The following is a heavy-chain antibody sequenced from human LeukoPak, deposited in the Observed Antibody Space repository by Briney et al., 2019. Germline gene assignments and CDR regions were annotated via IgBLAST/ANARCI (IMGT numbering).Heavy chain of an antibody. V-gene: IGHV3-11*04. CDR2: ISSSGSTI. J-gene: IGHJ4*02. Sequence: GGSLRLSCATSGFTFSDYYMSWIRQAPGKGLEWVSYISSSGSTIYYADSVKGRFTISRDNAKNSLYLQMNSLRAEDTAVYYCARVKYSGSYPHDYWGQGTLVTVSS. CDR3: ARVKYSGSYPHDY. D-gene: IGHD1-26*01. CDR1: GFTFSDYY.